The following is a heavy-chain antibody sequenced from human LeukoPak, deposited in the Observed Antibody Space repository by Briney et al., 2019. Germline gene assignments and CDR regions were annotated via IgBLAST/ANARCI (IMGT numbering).Heavy chain of an antibody. V-gene: IGHV4-61*08. D-gene: IGHD5-18*01. J-gene: IGHJ5*02. Sequence: SETLSLTCTVSGGSISSGGYYWSWIRQPPGKGLEWIGYIYYSGSTNYNPSLKSRVTISVDTSKNQFSLKLSSVTAADTAVYYCAREVGSYGYVGWFDPWGQGTLVTVSS. CDR1: GGSISSGGYY. CDR3: AREVGSYGYVGWFDP. CDR2: IYYSGST.